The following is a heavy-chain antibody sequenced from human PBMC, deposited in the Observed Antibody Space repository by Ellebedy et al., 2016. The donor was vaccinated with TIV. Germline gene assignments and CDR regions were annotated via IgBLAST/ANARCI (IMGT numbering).Heavy chain of an antibody. CDR3: AGLWDIVVVPAAMYDY. Sequence: GESLKISCKGSGYSFTSYWIGWVRQMPGKGLEWMGIIYPGDSDTRYSPSFQGQVTISADKSISTAYLQWSSLKASDTAMYYCAGLWDIVVVPAAMYDYWGQGTLVTVSS. J-gene: IGHJ4*02. V-gene: IGHV5-51*01. CDR2: IYPGDSDT. CDR1: GYSFTSYW. D-gene: IGHD2-2*01.